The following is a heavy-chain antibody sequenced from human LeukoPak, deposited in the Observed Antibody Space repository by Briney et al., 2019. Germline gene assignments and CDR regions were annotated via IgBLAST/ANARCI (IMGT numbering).Heavy chain of an antibody. CDR3: AKDRYQIKVRGIDY. D-gene: IGHD1-14*01. Sequence: GGSLRLSCAASGFPFSSNAMSWVRQAPGKGLEWVSGIGGSGASGGSTYYAESVKGRFTISRDNSKNTLYLQMNSLRAEDTAVYYCAKDRYQIKVRGIDYWGQGTLVTVSS. V-gene: IGHV3-23*01. CDR2: IGGSGASGGST. CDR1: GFPFSSNA. J-gene: IGHJ4*02.